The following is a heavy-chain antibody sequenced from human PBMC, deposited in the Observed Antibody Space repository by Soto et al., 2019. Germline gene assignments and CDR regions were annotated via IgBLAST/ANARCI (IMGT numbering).Heavy chain of an antibody. CDR2: ISGSGGST. CDR1: GFTFSSYA. J-gene: IGHJ6*02. V-gene: IGHV3-23*01. Sequence: GESLKISCAASGFTFSSYAMSWVRQAPGKGLEWVSAISGSGGSTYYADSVKGRFTISRDNSKNTLYVQMNSLRAEDTAVYYCAKGRRFGDLYQLYGMDVWGQGTTVTVSS. D-gene: IGHD3-10*01. CDR3: AKGRRFGDLYQLYGMDV.